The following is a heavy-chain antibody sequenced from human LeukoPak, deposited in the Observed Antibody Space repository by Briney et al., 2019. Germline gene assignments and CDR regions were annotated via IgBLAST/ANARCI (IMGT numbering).Heavy chain of an antibody. CDR1: GGSISSGGYY. CDR2: IYYSGST. Sequence: SQTPSLTCTVSGGSISSGGYYWSWIRQHPGKGLEWIGYIYYSGSTYYNPSLKSRVTISVDTSKNQFSLKLSSVTAADTAVYYCARDRAVGWFDPWGQGTLVTVSS. J-gene: IGHJ5*02. V-gene: IGHV4-31*03. CDR3: ARDRAVGWFDP.